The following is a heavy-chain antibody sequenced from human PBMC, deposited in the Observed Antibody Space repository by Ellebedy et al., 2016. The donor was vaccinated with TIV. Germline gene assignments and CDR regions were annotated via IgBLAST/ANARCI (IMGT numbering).Heavy chain of an antibody. CDR2: INSDGSST. V-gene: IGHV3-74*01. Sequence: GESLKISCAASGFTFSSYWMHWVRQAPGKGLVWVSRINSDGSSTTYADSVKGRFTISRDNSKNTLYLQMNNLRAEDTAVYYCARGRGGSYGGNSGYFDYWGQGTLVTVSS. J-gene: IGHJ4*02. CDR1: GFTFSSYW. CDR3: ARGRGGSYGGNSGYFDY. D-gene: IGHD1-26*01.